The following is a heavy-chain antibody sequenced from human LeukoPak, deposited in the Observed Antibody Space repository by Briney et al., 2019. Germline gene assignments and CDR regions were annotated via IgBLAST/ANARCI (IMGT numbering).Heavy chain of an antibody. CDR2: ISGSGGST. V-gene: IGHV3-23*01. J-gene: IGHJ4*02. CDR3: AKESVVRVMGFDY. D-gene: IGHD3-16*01. CDR1: GFSFSNYA. Sequence: GGSLRLSCAASGFSFSNYAMSWVRQAPGKGLEWVSGISGSGGSTYHADSVKGRFTISRDNSKNTLYLQMNSLSAEDTAVYYCAKESVVRVMGFDYWGQGTLVTVSS.